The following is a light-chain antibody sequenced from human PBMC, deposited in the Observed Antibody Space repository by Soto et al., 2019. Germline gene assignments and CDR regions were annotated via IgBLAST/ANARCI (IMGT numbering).Light chain of an antibody. Sequence: EIVMTQSPATLSVSPGERATLSCRASQSVSSNLAWYQQKPGQAPRLLIYGASTRATGIPARFSGSGSGTEFTLTISSLQSEDVAVYYGQQYNNWPPEYTFGQGTKLEIK. V-gene: IGKV3-15*01. CDR1: QSVSSN. J-gene: IGKJ2*01. CDR2: GAS. CDR3: QQYNNWPPEYT.